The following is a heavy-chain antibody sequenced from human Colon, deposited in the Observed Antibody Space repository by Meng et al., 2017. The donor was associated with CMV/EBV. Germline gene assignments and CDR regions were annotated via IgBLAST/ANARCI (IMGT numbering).Heavy chain of an antibody. D-gene: IGHD2-2*01. J-gene: IGHJ4*02. V-gene: IGHV1-18*01. CDR2: ISAYNGKT. Sequence: ASVKVSCKASGYTFTNYGINWVRQAPGQGLEWMGWISAYNGKTNYAQKLQGRVTMTTDTSTGTAHMELRSLRSDDTAVYYCARARAFVVVPAAMTEHDYWGQGTLVTVSS. CDR1: GYTFTNYG. CDR3: ARARAFVVVPAAMTEHDY.